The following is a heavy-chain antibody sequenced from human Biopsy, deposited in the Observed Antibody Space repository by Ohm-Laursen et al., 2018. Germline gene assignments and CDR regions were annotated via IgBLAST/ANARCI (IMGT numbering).Heavy chain of an antibody. CDR2: IFYRGST. Sequence: SETLSLTCTVSGGSISNNNYYWGWIRQPPGKGRDWNGSIFYRGSTHYKPSLKSRVNISVDTSKNQFSLKLNSVTAADTAVYYCARDYDTSGYYYVSWGQGTLVTVSS. D-gene: IGHD3-22*01. V-gene: IGHV4-39*01. CDR1: GGSISNNNYY. J-gene: IGHJ5*02. CDR3: ARDYDTSGYYYVS.